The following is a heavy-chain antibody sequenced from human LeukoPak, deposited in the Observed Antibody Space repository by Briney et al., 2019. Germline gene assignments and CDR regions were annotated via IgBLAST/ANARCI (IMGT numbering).Heavy chain of an antibody. CDR2: IYGVGTT. CDR3: ARVSHEAVASFDI. CDR1: GFSVSGNY. J-gene: IGHJ3*02. V-gene: IGHV3-53*01. Sequence: QPGGSLRLSCAASGFSVSGNYMSWVRQAPGKGLEWVSVIYGVGTTYYADSVKGRFTISRDNSKKTLYLQMNSLRVDDTALYYCARVSHEAVASFDIWGQGTMVTVSS. D-gene: IGHD6-19*01.